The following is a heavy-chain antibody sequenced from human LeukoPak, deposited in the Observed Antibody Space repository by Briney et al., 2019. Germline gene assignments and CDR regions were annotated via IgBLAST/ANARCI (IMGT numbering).Heavy chain of an antibody. Sequence: SETLSLTCTVSGGSISSGSYYWSWIRQPAGKGLEWIGYIYYSGSTNYNPSLKSRVTISVDTSKNQFSLKLSSVTAADTAVYYCARGGSGWAPHTSWGQGTLVTVSS. CDR1: GGSISSGSYY. CDR2: IYYSGST. J-gene: IGHJ4*02. CDR3: ARGGSGWAPHTS. V-gene: IGHV4-61*10. D-gene: IGHD6-19*01.